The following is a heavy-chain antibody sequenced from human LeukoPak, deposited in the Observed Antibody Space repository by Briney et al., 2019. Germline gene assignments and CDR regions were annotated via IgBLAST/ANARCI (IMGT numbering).Heavy chain of an antibody. D-gene: IGHD5-12*01. Sequence: GGSLRLSCAASGFIFSSYSMNWVRQAPGKGLEWVSFLSFSSTIYYADSVKGRFTISRDNVKNSLYLQMNSLRDEDTAVYYCARVVATHFDYGGQGPRAAVSS. CDR3: ARVVATHFDY. J-gene: IGHJ4*02. CDR2: LSFSSTI. CDR1: GFIFSSYS. V-gene: IGHV3-48*02.